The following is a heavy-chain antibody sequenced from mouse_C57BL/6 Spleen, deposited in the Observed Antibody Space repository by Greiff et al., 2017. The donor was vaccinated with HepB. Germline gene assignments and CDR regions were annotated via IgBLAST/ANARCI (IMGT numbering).Heavy chain of an antibody. CDR3: ASPRLDSSGYAWFAY. Sequence: EVQLVESVAELVRPGASVKLSCTASGFNIKNTYMHWVKQRPEQGLEWIGRIDPANGNTKYAPKFQGKATITADTSSNTAYLQLSSLTSEDTAIYYCASPRLDSSGYAWFAYWGQGTLVTVSA. D-gene: IGHD3-2*02. V-gene: IGHV14-3*01. CDR1: GFNIKNTY. CDR2: IDPANGNT. J-gene: IGHJ3*01.